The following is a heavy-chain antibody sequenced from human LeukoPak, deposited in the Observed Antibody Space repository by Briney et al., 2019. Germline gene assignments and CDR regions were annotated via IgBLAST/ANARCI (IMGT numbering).Heavy chain of an antibody. CDR3: ARGMDV. Sequence: PGGSLRLSCAASGYSLSNYGMHWVRQAPGKGLEWVANIKQDGSEKYYVDSVKGRFTISRDNAKNSLYLQMNSLRAEDTAVYYCARGMDVWGQGTTVTVSS. CDR2: IKQDGSEK. J-gene: IGHJ6*02. CDR1: GYSLSNYG. V-gene: IGHV3-7*03.